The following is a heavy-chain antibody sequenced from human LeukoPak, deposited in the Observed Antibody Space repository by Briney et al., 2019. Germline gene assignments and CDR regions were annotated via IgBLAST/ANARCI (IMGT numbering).Heavy chain of an antibody. D-gene: IGHD6-13*01. CDR1: GFTFSSYS. CDR2: ISSSSSYI. J-gene: IGHJ4*02. V-gene: IGHV3-21*01. CDR3: ASDGIAVDRGVGYFDY. Sequence: KSGGSLRLSCAASGFTFSSYSMNWVRQAPGKGLEWVSSISSSSSYIYYADSVKGRFTISRDNAKNSLYLQMNSLRAEDTAVYYCASDGIAVDRGVGYFDYWGQGTLVTVSS.